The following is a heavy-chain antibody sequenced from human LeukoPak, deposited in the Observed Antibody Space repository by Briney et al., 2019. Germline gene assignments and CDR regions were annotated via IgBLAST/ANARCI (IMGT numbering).Heavy chain of an antibody. V-gene: IGHV1-69*04. Sequence: GASVKVSCKASGGTFSSYAISWVRQAPGQGLEWMGRIIPILGIANYAQKFQGRVTITADKSTNTAYMELSSLRSEDTAVYYCASRGYSYVFDYWGQGTLVTVSS. J-gene: IGHJ4*02. CDR3: ASRGYSYVFDY. CDR2: IIPILGIA. D-gene: IGHD5-18*01. CDR1: GGTFSSYA.